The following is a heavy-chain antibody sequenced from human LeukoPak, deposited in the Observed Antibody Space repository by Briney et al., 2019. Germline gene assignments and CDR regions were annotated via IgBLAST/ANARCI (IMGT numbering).Heavy chain of an antibody. CDR1: GFTFNTFS. D-gene: IGHD3-10*01. V-gene: IGHV3-48*04. CDR2: ISSSGATT. J-gene: IGHJ1*01. CDR3: VRRGLIETEYLER. Sequence: GGSLRLSCAASGFTFNTFSMNWVRQAPGKGPEWVSYISSSGATTYYADSVKGRFTVSRDNAKNSLFLQMNSLRAEDTAVYYCVRRGLIETEYLERWGQGTLVIVSS.